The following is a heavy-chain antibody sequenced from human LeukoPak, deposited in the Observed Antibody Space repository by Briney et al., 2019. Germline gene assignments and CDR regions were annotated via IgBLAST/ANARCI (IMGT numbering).Heavy chain of an antibody. V-gene: IGHV4-4*07. CDR2: TDASGRT. CDR3: AGTPNPNYFDY. J-gene: IGHJ4*02. CDR1: DGSISSYY. D-gene: IGHD2-8*01. Sequence: SETLSLTCTVSDGSISSYYWNWIRQPAGKGLEWIGRTDASGRTNYNPSLKSRVTMSVDTYKNQFSLKLSSVTAADTAVYYCAGTPNPNYFDYWGQGALVTVSS.